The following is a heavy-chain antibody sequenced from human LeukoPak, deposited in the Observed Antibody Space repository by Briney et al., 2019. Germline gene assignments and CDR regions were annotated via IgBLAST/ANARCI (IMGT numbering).Heavy chain of an antibody. CDR1: GYTFTGYY. D-gene: IGHD6-19*01. J-gene: IGHJ4*02. CDR2: INPNSGGT. CDR3: ARSGIWDSRAWSDY. Sequence: ASVKVSCTPSGYTFTGYYMHSVRQAPGQGLESMGWINPNSGGTNYAQTFQGRVTMTRDTSISTAYMDLSRLTSDDTAVYYCARSGIWDSRAWSDYWGQGTLVTVSS. V-gene: IGHV1-2*02.